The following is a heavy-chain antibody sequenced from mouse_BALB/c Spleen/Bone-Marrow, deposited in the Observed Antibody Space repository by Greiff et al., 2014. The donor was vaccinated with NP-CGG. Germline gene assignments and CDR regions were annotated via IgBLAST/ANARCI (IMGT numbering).Heavy chain of an antibody. CDR2: IDPYYGTT. V-gene: IGHV1-39*01. CDR3: TRSRAYFRDWFAY. J-gene: IGHJ3*01. Sequence: EVQGVESGPELEKPGASVKISCKASGHSFTGYNMNWVKQSHGKSLEWIGNIDPYYGTTTFNQKFKDKATLTVGKSSSTAYMQLKSLTSEDSAVYYCTRSRAYFRDWFAYWGQGTLVTVSA. CDR1: GHSFTGYN. D-gene: IGHD2-14*01.